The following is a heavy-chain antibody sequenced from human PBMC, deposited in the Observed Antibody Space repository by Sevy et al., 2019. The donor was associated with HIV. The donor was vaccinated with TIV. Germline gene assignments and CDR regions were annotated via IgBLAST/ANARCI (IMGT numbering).Heavy chain of an antibody. V-gene: IGHV3-11*01. CDR3: ARGARYDDAYWGFDY. D-gene: IGHD3-16*01. Sequence: GGSLRLSCAASGFIFGDYYMAWVRQAPGKGLEWISYVSRGGFTIYYADSVEGRFSISRDDAKDSLFLQMDSLRAEDTAFYYCARGARYDDAYWGFDYWGQGALVTVSS. CDR2: VSRGGFTI. CDR1: GFIFGDYY. J-gene: IGHJ4*02.